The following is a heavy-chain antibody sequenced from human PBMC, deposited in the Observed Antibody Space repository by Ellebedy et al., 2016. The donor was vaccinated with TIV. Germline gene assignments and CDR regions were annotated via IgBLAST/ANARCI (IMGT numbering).Heavy chain of an antibody. J-gene: IGHJ4*02. V-gene: IGHV3-21*01. CDR1: GFTFSSYS. D-gene: IGHD6-19*01. CDR2: ISSSSSYI. Sequence: GESLKISCAASGFTFSSYSMNWVRQAPGKGLEWVSSISSSSSYIYYADSVKGRFTISRDNAKNSLYLQMNSLRAEDTAVYYCARGSYSSGWYPVVWGQGTLVTVSS. CDR3: ARGSYSSGWYPVV.